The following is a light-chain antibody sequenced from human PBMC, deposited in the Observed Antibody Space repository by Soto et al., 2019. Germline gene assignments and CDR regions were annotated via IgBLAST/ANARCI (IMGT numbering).Light chain of an antibody. CDR2: AAS. J-gene: IGKJ2*01. Sequence: DIQMTQSPSSLSASVGDRVTITCRASQDISNYLAWYQQKPGEVRKLLIYAASTFQKGVQSRFSGGGSGTLFTLTITSLQPDDVATYYCQKYNSAPKTFGRGTKLEIK. CDR3: QKYNSAPKT. V-gene: IGKV1-27*01. CDR1: QDISNY.